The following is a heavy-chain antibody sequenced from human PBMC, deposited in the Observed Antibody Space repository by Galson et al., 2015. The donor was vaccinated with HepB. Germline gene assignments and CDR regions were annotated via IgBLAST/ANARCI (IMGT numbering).Heavy chain of an antibody. CDR1: GYTFSAYW. D-gene: IGHD1-26*01. CDR2: VYPGDSDT. V-gene: IGHV5-51*01. Sequence: QSGAEVKKPGESLKISCKVSGYTFSAYWIGWVRQMPGKGLEWMGIVYPGDSDTRYSPSFQGQVTISADKSISTAYLQWSSLEASDTAIYYCARCVGGTYLDYWGQGTLVTVSS. J-gene: IGHJ4*02. CDR3: ARCVGGTYLDY.